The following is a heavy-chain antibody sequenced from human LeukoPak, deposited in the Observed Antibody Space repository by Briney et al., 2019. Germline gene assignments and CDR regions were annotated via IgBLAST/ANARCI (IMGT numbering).Heavy chain of an antibody. CDR2: INHSGRT. D-gene: IGHD1-1*01. V-gene: IGHV4-34*01. CDR3: ARLNSGMGVFDY. J-gene: IGHJ4*02. Sequence: SETLSLTCAVYGGSFSGYYWSWIRQPPGKGVEWVGEINHSGRTNYNPSLKSRVTISVDTSKNQFSLKLSSVTAADTAVYYCARLNSGMGVFDYWDQGTLVTVSS. CDR1: GGSFSGYY.